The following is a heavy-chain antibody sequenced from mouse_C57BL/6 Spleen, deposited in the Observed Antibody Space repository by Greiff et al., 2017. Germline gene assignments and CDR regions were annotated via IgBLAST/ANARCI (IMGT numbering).Heavy chain of an antibody. CDR3: ASPYYYGSSDVGY. CDR2: IHPNSGST. J-gene: IGHJ2*01. V-gene: IGHV1-64*01. Sequence: QVQLQQPGAELVKPGASVKLSCKASGYTFPSYWMHWVKQRPGQGLEWIGMIHPNSGSTNYNEKFKSKATLTVDKSSNTLYMQLSSLTSDGSAVYYCASPYYYGSSDVGYWGQGTTLTVSS. D-gene: IGHD1-1*01. CDR1: GYTFPSYW.